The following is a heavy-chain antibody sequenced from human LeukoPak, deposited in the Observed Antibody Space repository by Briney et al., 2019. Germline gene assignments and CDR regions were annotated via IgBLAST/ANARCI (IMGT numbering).Heavy chain of an antibody. Sequence: SETLSLTCPVSGGSITSSNYYWGWIRQPPGKGLEWIGSIYYTGNTYYNPSLKSRVAVFVDTSKNLFSLKLSSVPAAHTAVYYCAGGSSGRYYFDNWGQGTLVTVSS. CDR2: IYYTGNT. D-gene: IGHD3-22*01. V-gene: IGHV4-39*01. CDR3: AGGSSGRYYFDN. J-gene: IGHJ4*02. CDR1: GGSITSSNYY.